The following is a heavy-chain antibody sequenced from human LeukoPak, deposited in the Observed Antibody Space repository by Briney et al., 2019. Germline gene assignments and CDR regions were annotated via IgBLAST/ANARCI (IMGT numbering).Heavy chain of an antibody. CDR2: IYYSGST. CDR1: GGSISSYY. D-gene: IGHD3-22*01. J-gene: IGHJ4*02. Sequence: SQTLSLTCTVSGGSISSYYWSWIRQPPGKGLEWIGYIYYSGSTNYNPSLKSRVTISVDTSKNQFSLKLSSVTAADTAVYYCARDSYDSSPRDWRQGTLVTVSS. CDR3: ARDSYDSSPRD. V-gene: IGHV4-59*01.